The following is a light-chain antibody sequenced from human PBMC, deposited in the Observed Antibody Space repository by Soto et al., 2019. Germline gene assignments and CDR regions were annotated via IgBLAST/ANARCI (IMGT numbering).Light chain of an antibody. CDR1: QSVNNN. J-gene: IGKJ4*01. Sequence: EIVMTQSPATLSVSPGERATLSCRASQSVNNNLAWYQQKPGPAPSLLIYGASARSTGITARFRGSGSGTEFTLTISSLQSEDFAVYYCQQYNNWPLTFGGGTKVEIK. CDR3: QQYNNWPLT. CDR2: GAS. V-gene: IGKV3-15*01.